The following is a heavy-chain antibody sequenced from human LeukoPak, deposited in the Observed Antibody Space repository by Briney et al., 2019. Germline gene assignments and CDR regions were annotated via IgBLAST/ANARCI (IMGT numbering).Heavy chain of an antibody. D-gene: IGHD3-10*01. Sequence: PGGSLRLSCAASGFTFSSYGMHWVRQAPGKGLEWVAVISYDGSNKHYADSVKGRFTISRDNSKNTLYLQMNSLRAEDTAVYYCAKDLSGRKGSFDYWGQGTLVTVSS. V-gene: IGHV3-30*18. J-gene: IGHJ4*02. CDR3: AKDLSGRKGSFDY. CDR1: GFTFSSYG. CDR2: ISYDGSNK.